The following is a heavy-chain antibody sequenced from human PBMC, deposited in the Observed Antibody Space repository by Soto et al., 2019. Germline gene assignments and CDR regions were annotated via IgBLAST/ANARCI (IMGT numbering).Heavy chain of an antibody. V-gene: IGHV3-9*01. D-gene: IGHD6-19*01. CDR3: AKDIPTVALSRCDY. Sequence: PGGSLRLSCAASGFTFDDYAMHWVRQAPGKGLEWVSGISWNSGSIGYADSVKGRFTISRDNAKNSLYLQMNSLRAEDTALYYCAKDIPTVALSRCDYPGQGTLVTLPS. CDR1: GFTFDDYA. CDR2: ISWNSGSI. J-gene: IGHJ4*02.